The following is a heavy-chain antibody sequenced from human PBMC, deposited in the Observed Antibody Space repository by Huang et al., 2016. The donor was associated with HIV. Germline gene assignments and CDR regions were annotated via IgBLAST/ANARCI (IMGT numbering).Heavy chain of an antibody. CDR3: ARDPRIQSWLNYFDS. CDR2: INMDGSST. Sequence: EVQLVESGGGLVQPGGSLRLSCAASGFSISSYCMQWVGQAPGKCVVLVSRINMDGSSTSYADSVKGRFIISRDNANNTLYLQMNSLRAEDTALYYCARDPRIQSWLNYFDSWGQGTLVSVSS. CDR1: GFSISSYC. V-gene: IGHV3-74*01. J-gene: IGHJ4*02. D-gene: IGHD3-22*01.